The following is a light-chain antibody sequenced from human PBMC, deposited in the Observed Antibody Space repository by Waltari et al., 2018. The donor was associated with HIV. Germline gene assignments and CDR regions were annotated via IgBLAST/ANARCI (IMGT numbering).Light chain of an antibody. V-gene: IGLV1-47*01. CDR3: AAWDDSLSVVYV. CDR2: RNN. CDR1: SSNIGSKY. J-gene: IGLJ1*01. Sequence: QSALTQPPSASGTPGQRVTISCSGSSSNIGSKYVYWYQQLPGTAPKLLIYRNNQRPSGVPDRFSGSKSGTSASLAISGLRSEDEADYYCAAWDDSLSVVYVFGTGTKVTVL.